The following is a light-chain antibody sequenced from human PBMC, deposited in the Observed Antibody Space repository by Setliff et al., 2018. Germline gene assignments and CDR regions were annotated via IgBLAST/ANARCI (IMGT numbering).Light chain of an antibody. Sequence: QSALTQPASVSGSPGQSITISCTGTSSDVGSHNYVSWYQHHPGKAPKLVIYEASNRPSGVSNRFSGSKSVNTASLTISGLQAEDEADYYCSSFRSIATPEVFGTGTKVTVL. J-gene: IGLJ1*01. CDR1: SSDVGSHNY. CDR2: EAS. V-gene: IGLV2-14*01. CDR3: SSFRSIATPEV.